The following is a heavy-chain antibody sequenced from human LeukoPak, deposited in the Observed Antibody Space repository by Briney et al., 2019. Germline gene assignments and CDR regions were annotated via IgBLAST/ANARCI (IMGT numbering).Heavy chain of an antibody. J-gene: IGHJ4*02. Sequence: GGSLRLSCAASGFTFSSYSMNWVRQAPGKGLEWVALISYDGSDKYYADSVKGRFTVSRDNSGNTVYLQMHGLRADDTAVYYCAKEENTGHLDYWGQGTLVTVSS. CDR2: ISYDGSDK. D-gene: IGHD4-17*01. V-gene: IGHV3-30*18. CDR3: AKEENTGHLDY. CDR1: GFTFSSYS.